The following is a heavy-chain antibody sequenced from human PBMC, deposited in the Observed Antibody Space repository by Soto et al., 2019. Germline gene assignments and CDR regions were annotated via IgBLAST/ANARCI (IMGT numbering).Heavy chain of an antibody. CDR1: GFTFSSYS. CDR2: ISGSGGST. V-gene: IGHV3-23*01. J-gene: IGHJ4*02. D-gene: IGHD2-2*01. Sequence: PGGSLRLSCAASGFTFSSYSMSWVRQAPGKGLEWVSAISGSGGSTYYADSVKGRFTISRDNSKNTLYLQMNSLRAEDTAVYYCAKSNPLVVPAAKHPIDYWGQGTLVTVSS. CDR3: AKSNPLVVPAAKHPIDY.